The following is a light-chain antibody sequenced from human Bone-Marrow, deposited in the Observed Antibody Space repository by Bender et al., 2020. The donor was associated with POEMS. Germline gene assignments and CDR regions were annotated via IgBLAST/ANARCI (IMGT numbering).Light chain of an antibody. Sequence: LTQPPSVSVAPGQAARISCGGNNIGSKSVHWYQQHPGKAPKLIIYDVSKRPSGVPDRFSGSKSGNTASLTLSGLQAEDEADYYCCSYAGRYTWVFGGGTKLTVL. CDR3: CSYAGRYTWV. V-gene: IGLV2-11*01. CDR1: NIGSKS. J-gene: IGLJ3*02. CDR2: DVS.